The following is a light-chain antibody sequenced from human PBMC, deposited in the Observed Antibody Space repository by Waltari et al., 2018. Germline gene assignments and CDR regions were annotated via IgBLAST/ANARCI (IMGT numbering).Light chain of an antibody. J-gene: IGKJ2*01. CDR2: ATS. CDR3: QQSYSTPYT. V-gene: IGKV1-39*01. CDR1: QSISSY. Sequence: IQLTHSPSSLSASLEARVTITCRASQSISSYLNWYQQKPGKAPKVLIYATSSLQSGVPSRFSGSGSGTDFTLTISSLQPEDFATYYCQQSYSTPYTFGQGTKLEIK.